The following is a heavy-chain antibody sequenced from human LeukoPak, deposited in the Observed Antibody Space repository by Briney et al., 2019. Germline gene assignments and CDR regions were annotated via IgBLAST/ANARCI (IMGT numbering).Heavy chain of an antibody. CDR1: GCSISSYY. CDR2: IYASGST. V-gene: IGHV4-4*09. J-gene: IGHJ5*02. D-gene: IGHD2-15*01. Sequence: SETLSLTCTVSGCSISSYYWSWIRQPPGKGLEWIGYIYASGSTNYNPSLKRRVTISVATSKNQFSLKLSSVTAADTAVYYCARHLVNWFDPGGQGTLFTVSS. CDR3: ARHLVNWFDP.